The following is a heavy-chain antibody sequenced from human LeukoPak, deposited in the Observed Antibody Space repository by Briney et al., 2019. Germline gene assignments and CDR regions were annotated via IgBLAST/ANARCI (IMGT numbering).Heavy chain of an antibody. Sequence: SVKVSCKTSGGTFSSYAISWVRQAPGQGLEWMGGIIPIFGTANYAQKFQGRVTITTDESTSTAYMELSSLRSEDTAVYYCARVKSAYDAFDIWGQGTMVTVSS. CDR3: ARVKSAYDAFDI. J-gene: IGHJ3*02. CDR1: GGTFSSYA. D-gene: IGHD3-3*01. V-gene: IGHV1-69*05. CDR2: IIPIFGTA.